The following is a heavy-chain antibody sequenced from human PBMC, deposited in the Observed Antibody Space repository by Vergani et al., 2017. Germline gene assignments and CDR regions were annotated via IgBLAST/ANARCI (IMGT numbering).Heavy chain of an antibody. V-gene: IGHV4-38-2*02. D-gene: IGHD3-9*01. CDR1: GYSISSGYY. CDR2: IYHTGST. J-gene: IGHJ4*02. CDR3: ARFHYDVFTVSASYFDY. Sequence: QVQLQQSGPGLVKPSETLSLTCSVSGYSISSGYYWGWVRQSPGKGLEWIASIYHTGSTYYNPSLESRVTISVDTSKNQFSLNVTSVSAADTAVHYCARFHYDVFTVSASYFDYWGQGTLVTVSS.